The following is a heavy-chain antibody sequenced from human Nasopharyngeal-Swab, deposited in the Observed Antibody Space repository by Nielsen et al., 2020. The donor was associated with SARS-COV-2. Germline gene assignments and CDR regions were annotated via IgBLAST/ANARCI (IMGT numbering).Heavy chain of an antibody. J-gene: IGHJ4*02. V-gene: IGHV3-21*01. CDR1: GFTFSSYS. Sequence: GESLKISCAASGFTFSSYSMNWVRQAPGKGLEWVSSISSSSSYIYYADSVKGRFTISRDNSKNTLYLQMNSLRAEDTAVYYCAREDTAMVVDYWGQGTLVTVSS. CDR3: AREDTAMVVDY. CDR2: ISSSSSYI. D-gene: IGHD5-18*01.